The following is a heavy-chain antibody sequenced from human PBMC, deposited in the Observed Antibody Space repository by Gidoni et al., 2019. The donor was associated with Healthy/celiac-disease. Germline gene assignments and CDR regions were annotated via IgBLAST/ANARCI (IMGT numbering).Heavy chain of an antibody. D-gene: IGHD6-19*01. CDR2: IYYSGST. CDR1: GGSISSYY. J-gene: IGHJ2*01. CDR3: AGRALGVADYWYFDL. Sequence: QVQLQESGPGLVKPSETLSLTCTVAGGSISSYYWSWIRQPPGKGLEWIGYIYYSGSTNYNPSLKSRVTISVDTSKNQFSLKLSSVTAADTAVYYCAGRALGVADYWYFDLWGRGTLVTVSS. V-gene: IGHV4-59*01.